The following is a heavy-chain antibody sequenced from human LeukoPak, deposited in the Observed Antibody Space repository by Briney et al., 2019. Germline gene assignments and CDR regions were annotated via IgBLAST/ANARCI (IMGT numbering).Heavy chain of an antibody. CDR2: ISNSDNKP. V-gene: IGHV3-23*01. D-gene: IGHD1-1*01. CDR3: AKATGTLGN. CDR1: GFTFSNYA. Sequence: HAGGSLRLSCAASGFTFSNYAMSWVRQAPGKGLEWVSTISNSDNKPYYADSVKGRFTISRDNSKNTLHLQMNSLTAEDTAMYYCAKATGTLGNWGQGTLVTVSS. J-gene: IGHJ4*02.